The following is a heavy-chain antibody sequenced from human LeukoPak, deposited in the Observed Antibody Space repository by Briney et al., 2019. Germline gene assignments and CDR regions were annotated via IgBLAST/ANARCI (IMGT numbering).Heavy chain of an antibody. CDR3: ARVGSKWELSLDY. V-gene: IGHV1-2*02. J-gene: IGHJ4*02. CDR2: INPNSGGT. CDR1: GYTFTGYY. Sequence: GASVKVSCKASGYTFTGYYMHWVRQAPGQGLEWMGWINPNSGGTNYAQKFQGRVTMTRDTFISTAYMELSRLRSDDTAVYYCARVGSKWELSLDYWGQGTLVTASS. D-gene: IGHD1-26*01.